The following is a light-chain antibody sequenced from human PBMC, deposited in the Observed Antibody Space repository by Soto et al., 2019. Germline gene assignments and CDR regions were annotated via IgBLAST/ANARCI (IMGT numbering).Light chain of an antibody. V-gene: IGLV2-8*01. CDR3: SSYTGGNPSYV. Sequence: QSVLTQPPSASGSPGQSVTISCTGTSSDVGGYDYVSWYQQHPGKAPKLMIYEVTIRPSGVSDHFSGSKSGNTASLTVSGLQAEDEADYYCSSYTGGNPSYVFGTGTKITVL. CDR1: SSDVGGYDY. CDR2: EVT. J-gene: IGLJ1*01.